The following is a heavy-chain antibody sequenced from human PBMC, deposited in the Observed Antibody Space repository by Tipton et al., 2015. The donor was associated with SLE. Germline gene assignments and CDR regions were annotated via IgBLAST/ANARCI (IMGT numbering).Heavy chain of an antibody. CDR1: GDSISGSSYY. D-gene: IGHD4-11*01. J-gene: IGHJ4*02. CDR2: IHNTGST. CDR3: ARVDYSTIPYSFDY. Sequence: TLSLTCTVSGDSISGSSYYWGWIRQPPGKGLEWIGSIHNTGSTYSNPSLRSRVSISLGTSRNQFSLKLDSLTAADTAVYYCARVDYSTIPYSFDYWGQGTLVTVSS. V-gene: IGHV4-39*07.